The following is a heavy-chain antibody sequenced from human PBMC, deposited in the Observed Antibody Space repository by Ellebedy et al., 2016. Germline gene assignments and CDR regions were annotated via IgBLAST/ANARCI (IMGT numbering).Heavy chain of an antibody. V-gene: IGHV4-34*01. CDR3: AREAPTRDRGMDV. CDR1: GGVFSASY. CDR2: SNHYGST. J-gene: IGHJ6*02. Sequence: SETLSLXXDVSGGVFSASYWSWVRQSPGGGLEWIGESNHYGSTNYNPSLKSRVAISVDTANNQFSLKLSSVTAADTAVYFCAREAPTRDRGMDVWGQGTMVTVSS.